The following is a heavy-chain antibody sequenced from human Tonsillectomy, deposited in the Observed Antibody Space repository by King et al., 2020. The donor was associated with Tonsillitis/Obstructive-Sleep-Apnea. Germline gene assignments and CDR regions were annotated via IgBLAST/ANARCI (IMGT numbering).Heavy chain of an antibody. Sequence: VQLVESGGGLVQPGGSLRLSCAASGFTFSSYWMHWVRQAPGKGLVWVSRIKNDGSSTSYADSVKGRFTISRDNAKNTLSLRMNSLRAEDTAVYYCARGDRVAQGNYAMDVWGQGTTVTVSS. J-gene: IGHJ6*02. CDR3: ARGDRVAQGNYAMDV. CDR2: IKNDGSST. CDR1: GFTFSSYW. V-gene: IGHV3-74*01. D-gene: IGHD2-15*01.